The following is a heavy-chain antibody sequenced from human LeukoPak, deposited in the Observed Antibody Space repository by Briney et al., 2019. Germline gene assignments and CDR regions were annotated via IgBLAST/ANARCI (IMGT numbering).Heavy chain of an antibody. CDR2: IYTSGRT. D-gene: IGHD3-16*02. Sequence: SETLSLTCTVSGVSITFGSYYWTWIRQPAGKGLEWIGRIYTSGRTFYNPSLKSRVTISMDTSMNQFSLRLSSVTAADTAVYYCARARVIPASFDDWGQGALVTVSS. V-gene: IGHV4-61*02. CDR1: GVSITFGSYY. J-gene: IGHJ4*02. CDR3: ARARVIPASFDD.